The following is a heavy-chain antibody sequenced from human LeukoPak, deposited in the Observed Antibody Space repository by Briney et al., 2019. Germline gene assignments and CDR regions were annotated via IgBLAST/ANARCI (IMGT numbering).Heavy chain of an antibody. V-gene: IGHV4-34*01. CDR2: INHSGST. CDR3: ARAGRYSSGSYSDY. CDR1: GGSFSGYY. Sequence: KPSETLSLTCAVYGGSFSGYYWSWIRQPPGKGLEWIGEINHSGSTNYNPSLKSRVTISVDTSKNQFSLKLSSVTAADTAVYYCARAGRYSSGSYSDYWGQGTLVTVSS. D-gene: IGHD6-19*01. J-gene: IGHJ4*02.